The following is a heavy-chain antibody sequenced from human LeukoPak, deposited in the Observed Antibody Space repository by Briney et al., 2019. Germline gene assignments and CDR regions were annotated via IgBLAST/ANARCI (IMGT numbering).Heavy chain of an antibody. CDR1: GGSISSDGYY. CDR2: IYYSGST. V-gene: IGHV4-31*03. CDR3: ASLGEATNSLIFDY. D-gene: IGHD3-10*01. J-gene: IGHJ4*02. Sequence: SQTLSLTCTVSGGSISSDGYYWSWIRQHPGKGLEWIGYIYYSGSTYYNPSLKSRVTISVDTSKNQFSLKLSSVTAADTAVYYCASLGEATNSLIFDYWGQGTLVTVSS.